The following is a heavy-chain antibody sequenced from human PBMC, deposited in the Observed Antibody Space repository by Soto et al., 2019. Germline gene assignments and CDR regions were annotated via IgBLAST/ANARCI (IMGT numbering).Heavy chain of an antibody. CDR1: GFTVSSNY. CDR3: ARVFNSANFDY. Sequence: EVQLVESGGGLVQPGGSLRLSCAASGFTVSSNYMSWVRQAPGKGLEWVSVIYSGGSTYYADSVKGRFTISRDNSKNTLYLQMNSLRAEDTAVYYCARVFNSANFDYWGQGTLVTVSS. J-gene: IGHJ4*02. D-gene: IGHD1-1*01. V-gene: IGHV3-66*01. CDR2: IYSGGST.